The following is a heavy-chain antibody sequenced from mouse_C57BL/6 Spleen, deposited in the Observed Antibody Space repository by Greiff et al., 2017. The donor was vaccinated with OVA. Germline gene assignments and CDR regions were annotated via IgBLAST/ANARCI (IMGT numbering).Heavy chain of an antibody. V-gene: IGHV14-4*01. CDR1: GFNIKDDY. J-gene: IGHJ2*01. CDR2: IDPENGDT. CDR3: TTVRYYCSSYLDY. Sequence: EVQLQQSGAELVRPGASVKLSCTASGFNIKDDYMHWVKQRPEQGLEWIGWIDPENGDTEYASKFQGKATITADTSSNTAYLQLSSLTSEDTAVYYCTTVRYYCSSYLDYWGQGTTLTVSS. D-gene: IGHD1-1*01.